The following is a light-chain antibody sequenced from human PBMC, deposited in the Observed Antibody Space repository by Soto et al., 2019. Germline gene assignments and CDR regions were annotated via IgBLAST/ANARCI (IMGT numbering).Light chain of an antibody. J-gene: IGLJ2*01. CDR3: GTWDSSLSAV. CDR1: SSNIGNNY. V-gene: IGLV1-51*01. Sequence: QSALTQPPSVSAAPGQKVTISCSGSSSNIGNNYVSWYQQLPGTAPKLLIYDNNKRPSGIPDRFSGSKSGTSATLDITGLQTGDEADYYCGTWDSSLSAVFGGGTKLTVL. CDR2: DNN.